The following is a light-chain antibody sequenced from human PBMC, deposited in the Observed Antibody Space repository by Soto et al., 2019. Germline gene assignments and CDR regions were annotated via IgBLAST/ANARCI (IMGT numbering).Light chain of an antibody. CDR3: QQYGSSPGT. CDR2: AAS. CDR1: QSVSSNL. Sequence: EIVLTQSPGTLSLSPGERATLSCRATQSVSSNLLAWYQQKPGQAPRLLIYAASSRATGIPDRFSGSGSGTDVTLTISSLEPEEFGVYYCQQYGSSPGTFGQGTKVEIK. V-gene: IGKV3-20*01. J-gene: IGKJ1*01.